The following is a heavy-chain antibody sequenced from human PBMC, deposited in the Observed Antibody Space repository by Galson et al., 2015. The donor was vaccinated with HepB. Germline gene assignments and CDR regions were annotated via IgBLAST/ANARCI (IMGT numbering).Heavy chain of an antibody. J-gene: IGHJ6*03. CDR1: GFTFSSYG. V-gene: IGHV3-30*18. CDR3: AKDNSPICTGGVCYHWAGAYMDV. CDR2: ISYDGSNK. Sequence: SLRLSCAASGFTFSSYGMHWVRQAPGKGLEWVAVISYDGSNKYYADSVKGRFTISRDNSKNTLYLQMNSLRAEDTAVYYCAKDNSPICTGGVCYHWAGAYMDVWGKGTTVTVSS. D-gene: IGHD2-8*02.